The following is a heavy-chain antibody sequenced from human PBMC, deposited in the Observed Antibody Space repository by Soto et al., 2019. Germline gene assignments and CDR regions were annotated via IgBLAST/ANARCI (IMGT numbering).Heavy chain of an antibody. CDR3: ARGISGYDRYYYYMDV. J-gene: IGHJ6*03. D-gene: IGHD5-12*01. V-gene: IGHV1-8*01. CDR2: MNPNSGNT. CDR1: GYTFTSYD. Sequence: ASVKVSCKASGYTFTSYDINWVRQATGQGLEWMGWMNPNSGNTGYAQKFQGRVTMTRNTSISTAYMELSSLRSEDTAVYYCARGISGYDRYYYYMDVWGKGTTLTVSS.